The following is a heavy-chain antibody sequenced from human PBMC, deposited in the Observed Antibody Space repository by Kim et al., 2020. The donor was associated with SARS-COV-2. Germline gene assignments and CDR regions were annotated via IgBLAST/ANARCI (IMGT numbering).Heavy chain of an antibody. D-gene: IGHD6-13*01. CDR1: GGSISSGGYY. CDR2: IYYSGST. Sequence: SETLSLTCTVSGGSISSGGYYWSWIRQHPGKGLEWIGYIYYSGSTYYNPSLKSRVTISVDTSKNQFSLKLSSVTAADTAVYYCARSYRTGIAAAETEWFDPWGQGTLVTVSS. V-gene: IGHV4-31*03. J-gene: IGHJ5*02. CDR3: ARSYRTGIAAAETEWFDP.